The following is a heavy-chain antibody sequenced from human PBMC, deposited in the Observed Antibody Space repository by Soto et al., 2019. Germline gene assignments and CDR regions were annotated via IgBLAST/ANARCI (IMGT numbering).Heavy chain of an antibody. D-gene: IGHD3-3*01. J-gene: IGHJ6*02. V-gene: IGHV3-33*01. CDR3: ARDSGQSLYYDFWSGYYGPGYYYYGMDV. CDR2: IWYDGSNK. Sequence: GGSLRLSCAASGFTFSSYGMHWVRQAPGKGLEWVAVIWYDGSNKYYADSVKGRFTISRDNSKNTLYLQMNSLRAEDTAVYYCARDSGQSLYYDFWSGYYGPGYYYYGMDVWGQGTTVTVSS. CDR1: GFTFSSYG.